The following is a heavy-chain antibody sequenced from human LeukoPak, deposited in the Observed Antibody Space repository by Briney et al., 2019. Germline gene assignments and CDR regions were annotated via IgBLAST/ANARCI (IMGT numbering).Heavy chain of an antibody. J-gene: IGHJ4*02. CDR1: SGSISSYY. D-gene: IGHD3-22*01. CDR2: FYYTGST. CDR3: ARVLPNYYDSSGYYYISYYFDY. Sequence: SETLSLTCTVSSGSISSYYWSWIRQPPGKGLEGIGFFYYTGSTNYNPSLKSRVTISVDTSKNQFSLKLSSVTAADTAVYYCARVLPNYYDSSGYYYISYYFDYWGQGTLVTVSS. V-gene: IGHV4-59*01.